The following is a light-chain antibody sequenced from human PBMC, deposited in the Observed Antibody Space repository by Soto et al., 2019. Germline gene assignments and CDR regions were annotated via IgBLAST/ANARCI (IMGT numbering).Light chain of an antibody. Sequence: DIVMTQSPLSLPVTPGEPASFSCRSSQSLLHSNAYNYLDWYLQEPGQSPQLLIYLGSNRACGVPCRFTGSGSGTDFTLKISRVKTEDVGVYYCMQALQTPYTFGQGTKLEIK. V-gene: IGKV2-28*01. CDR2: LGS. CDR3: MQALQTPYT. J-gene: IGKJ2*01. CDR1: QSLLHSNAYNY.